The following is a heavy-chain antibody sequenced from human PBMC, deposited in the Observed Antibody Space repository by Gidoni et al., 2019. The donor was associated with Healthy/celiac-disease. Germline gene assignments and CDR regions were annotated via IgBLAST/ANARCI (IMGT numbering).Heavy chain of an antibody. Sequence: EVQLVESGGGLVQPGGSLSPSCAASGFTVSSNYMSWARQAPGKGLEWVSVIYSGGSTYYADSVKGRFTISRDNSKNTLYLQMNSLRAEDTAVYYCHYGDNDFDYWGQGTLVTVSS. CDR2: IYSGGST. V-gene: IGHV3-66*01. J-gene: IGHJ4*02. CDR3: HYGDNDFDY. D-gene: IGHD4-17*01. CDR1: GFTVSSNY.